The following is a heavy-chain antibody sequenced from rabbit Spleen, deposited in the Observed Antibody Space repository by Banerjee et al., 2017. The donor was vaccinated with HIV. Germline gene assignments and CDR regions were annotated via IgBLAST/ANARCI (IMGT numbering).Heavy chain of an antibody. CDR1: GFTFSDYY. V-gene: IGHV1S40*01. J-gene: IGHJ6*01. CDR2: IEGGSSGST. D-gene: IGHD8-1*01. CDR3: ARDTGSSFSSYGMDL. Sequence: QSLEESGGDLVKPGASLTLTCTTSGFTFSDYYMCWVRQAPGKGLEWIACIEGGSSGSTYYASWAKGRFTISKTSSTTVTLQMTSLTAADTATYFCARDTGSSFSSYGMDLWGQGTLVTVS.